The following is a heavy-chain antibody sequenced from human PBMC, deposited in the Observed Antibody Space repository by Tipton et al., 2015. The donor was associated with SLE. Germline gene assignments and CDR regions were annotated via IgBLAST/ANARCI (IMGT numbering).Heavy chain of an antibody. V-gene: IGHV3-21*01. J-gene: IGHJ4*02. CDR3: ARDPGY. CDR2: ISSNSYYI. CDR1: GFSFSSYS. Sequence: SLRLSCAASGFSFSSYSMNWVRQAPGKGLEWVSSISSNSYYIYYADSVKGRFTISTDNAKNSLYLQMNSLRVEDTAVYYCARDPGYWGQGTLVTVSS.